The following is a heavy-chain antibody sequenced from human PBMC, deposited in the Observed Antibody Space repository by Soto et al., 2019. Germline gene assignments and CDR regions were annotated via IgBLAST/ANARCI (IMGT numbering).Heavy chain of an antibody. D-gene: IGHD6-13*01. CDR3: ARERHSSSWYFDP. V-gene: IGHV4-31*03. CDR2: IYYSGST. J-gene: IGHJ5*02. CDR1: GGSISSGGYY. Sequence: QVQLQESGPGLVKPSQTLSLTCTVSGGSISSGGYYWSWIRQHPGKGLEWIGYIYYSGSTYYNPSLTSRVTISVDTSKNQFSLKLSSVTAADTAVYYCARERHSSSWYFDPWGQGTLVTVSS.